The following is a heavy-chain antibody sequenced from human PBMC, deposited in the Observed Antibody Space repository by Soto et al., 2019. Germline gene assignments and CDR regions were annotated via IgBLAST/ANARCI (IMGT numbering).Heavy chain of an antibody. D-gene: IGHD3-3*01. Sequence: SETLSLTCTVSGGSISRYYWSWIRQPPGKGLEWIGYIYYSGSTNYNPSLKSRVTISVDTSKNQFSLKLSSVTAADTAVYYCAREGAPYEFWSGYSHHNWFDPWGQGTLVTVSS. CDR3: AREGAPYEFWSGYSHHNWFDP. CDR2: IYYSGST. V-gene: IGHV4-59*01. J-gene: IGHJ5*02. CDR1: GGSISRYY.